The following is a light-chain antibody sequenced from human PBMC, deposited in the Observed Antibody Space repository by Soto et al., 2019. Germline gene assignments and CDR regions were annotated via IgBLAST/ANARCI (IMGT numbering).Light chain of an antibody. V-gene: IGKV1-39*01. CDR3: RQSYSTPWT. J-gene: IGKJ1*01. CDR1: QSISSY. Sequence: DIQMTQSPSSLSASVGDRVTITCRASQSISSYLNWYQQKPGKAPKLLIYAASSLQSGVPSRFSGSGSGTDFTLTISSLQREDFATYYCRQSYSTPWTFGQGTKVEIK. CDR2: AAS.